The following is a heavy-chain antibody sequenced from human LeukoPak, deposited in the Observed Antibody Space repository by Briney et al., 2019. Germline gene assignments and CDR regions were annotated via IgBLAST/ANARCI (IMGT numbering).Heavy chain of an antibody. CDR1: GYSVSSGYY. CDR3: ASTYIAARPDYYYYYTGV. Sequence: PSETLSLTCIVSGYSVSSGYYWGWVRQPPGKGLEWIGSISHSESTYYNPSLKSRLTISLDKSKNQFSLKLRSVTAADTAVYYCASTYIAARPDYYYYYTGVWGKGTTVTVSS. CDR2: ISHSEST. D-gene: IGHD6-6*01. V-gene: IGHV4-38-2*02. J-gene: IGHJ6*03.